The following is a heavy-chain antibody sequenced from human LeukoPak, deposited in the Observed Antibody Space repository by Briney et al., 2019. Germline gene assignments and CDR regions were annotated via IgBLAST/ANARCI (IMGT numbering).Heavy chain of an antibody. CDR2: INGSGGST. CDR1: GFTFSSYA. J-gene: IGHJ4*02. V-gene: IGHV3-23*01. Sequence: GGSLRLSCAASGFTFSSYAMSWVRQAPGKGLEWVSAINGSGGSTYYADSVKGRFTISRDNSKNTLYLQMNSLRAEDTAVYYCAKDEETAIFGVVIGGGYFDYWGQGTLVTVSS. D-gene: IGHD3-3*01. CDR3: AKDEETAIFGVVIGGGYFDY.